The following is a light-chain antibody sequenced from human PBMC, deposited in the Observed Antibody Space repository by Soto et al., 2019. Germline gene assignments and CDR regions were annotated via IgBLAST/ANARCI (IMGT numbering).Light chain of an antibody. V-gene: IGKV1-9*01. Sequence: DIQLTQSPSFLSASVGDRVTITCRASQGINIFLAWFQQKPGKAPNLLISAASTLQSGVPSRFSGSGSETEFTLTITSLQPEDSATYYCHQYHNFPRTFGQGTKVEI. CDR3: HQYHNFPRT. CDR1: QGINIF. J-gene: IGKJ1*01. CDR2: AAS.